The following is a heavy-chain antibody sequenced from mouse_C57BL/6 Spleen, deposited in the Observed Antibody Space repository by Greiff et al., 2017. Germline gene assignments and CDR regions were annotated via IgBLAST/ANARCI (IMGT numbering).Heavy chain of an antibody. CDR3: ARNRDYSNYYYAMDY. Sequence: VKVVESGPGLVAPSQSLSITCTVSGFSLTSYAISWVRQPPGKGLEWLGVIWTGGGTNYNSALKSRLSISKDNSKSQVFLKMNSLQTDDTARYYCARNRDYSNYYYAMDYWGQGTSVTVSS. J-gene: IGHJ4*01. CDR1: GFSLTSYA. V-gene: IGHV2-9-1*01. D-gene: IGHD2-5*01. CDR2: IWTGGGT.